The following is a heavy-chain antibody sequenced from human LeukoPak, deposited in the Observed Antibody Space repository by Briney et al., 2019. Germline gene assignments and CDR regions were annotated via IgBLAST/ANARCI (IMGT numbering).Heavy chain of an antibody. J-gene: IGHJ4*02. CDR3: AASLWFGIYPDY. Sequence: SETLSLTCAVYSGSFSGYYWAWFRQPPGKGLEWIGEFNHSWGAKYNPSLKSRATISVDTSNNHLSLSLNSVTAADTAVYYCAASLWFGIYPDYWGQGSLVTVSS. CDR2: FNHSWGA. V-gene: IGHV4-34*01. D-gene: IGHD3-10*01. CDR1: SGSFSGYY.